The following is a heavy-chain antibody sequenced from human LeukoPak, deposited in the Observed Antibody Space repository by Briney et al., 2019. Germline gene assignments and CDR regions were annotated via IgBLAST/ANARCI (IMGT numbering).Heavy chain of an antibody. D-gene: IGHD4-17*01. Sequence: ASVKVSCKASGYTFTSFHMHWARRAPGQGLEWMGIINPSGGSASYAQKFQGRVTMTSDTSTGTVYMELSSLRSEDTAAYYCAREYGDYVGFDYWGQGTVVTVSS. V-gene: IGHV1-46*01. CDR1: GYTFTSFH. CDR3: AREYGDYVGFDY. J-gene: IGHJ4*02. CDR2: INPSGGSA.